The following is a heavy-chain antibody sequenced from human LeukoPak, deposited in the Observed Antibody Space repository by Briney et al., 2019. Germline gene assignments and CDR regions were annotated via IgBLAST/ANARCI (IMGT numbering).Heavy chain of an antibody. Sequence: SVKVSRKASVGTLSSYAISWVRQAPGQGLEGMGGIIPIFGRANYAQKFQGRVTITTDETTSTAYMELSSLRSEDTAVYYCARDLSYCGGDCFRGGFDYWGQGTLVTVSS. CDR2: IIPIFGRA. D-gene: IGHD2-21*02. CDR3: ARDLSYCGGDCFRGGFDY. J-gene: IGHJ4*02. V-gene: IGHV1-69*05. CDR1: VGTLSSYA.